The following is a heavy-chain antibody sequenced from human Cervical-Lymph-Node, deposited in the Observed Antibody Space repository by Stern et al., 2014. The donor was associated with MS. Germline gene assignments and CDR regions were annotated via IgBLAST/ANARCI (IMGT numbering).Heavy chain of an antibody. J-gene: IGHJ4*02. V-gene: IGHV3-33*01. Sequence: QVQLVQSGGGVVQPGTSLRLSCAASGFTFSSYGMHWVRQAPGKGLEWVALAWYDGSTAYYTNSVKGRFTISRDNSKNTLSLQMNSLTAEDTAVYYCARGHIPYAYNYLFDYWGQGTLVTVS. CDR2: AWYDGSTA. CDR1: GFTFSSYG. D-gene: IGHD5-24*01. CDR3: ARGHIPYAYNYLFDY.